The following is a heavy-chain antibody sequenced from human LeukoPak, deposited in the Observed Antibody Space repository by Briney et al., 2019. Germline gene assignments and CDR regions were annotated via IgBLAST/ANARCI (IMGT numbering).Heavy chain of an antibody. D-gene: IGHD4-11*01. CDR3: ARVEKAVTGILDS. CDR2: MYNGRST. Sequence: SETLSLTCTVSGDSISKYFWSWIRQSPGKGLEWIGDMYNGRSTIYNPSLNSRVPISTATSKNQFSLRLDSVTAADTAVYYCARVEKAVTGILDSWGQGTHVTVSS. V-gene: IGHV4-59*01. J-gene: IGHJ4*02. CDR1: GDSISKYF.